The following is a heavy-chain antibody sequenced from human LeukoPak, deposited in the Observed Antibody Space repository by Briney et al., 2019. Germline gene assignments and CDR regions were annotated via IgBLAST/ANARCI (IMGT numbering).Heavy chain of an antibody. D-gene: IGHD2-8*01. J-gene: IGHJ6*02. V-gene: IGHV3-7*04. CDR2: IMQDGRET. Sequence: GGSLRLSRAASGFPFTNNWMTWVRQAPGKGLDWVATIMQDGRETYYVESVKGRFTISRDNARDSVYLQITFLRAEDAAVYYCARARYCANTICHIGGGLDVWGPGTTVTVSS. CDR3: ARARYCANTICHIGGGLDV. CDR1: GFPFTNNW.